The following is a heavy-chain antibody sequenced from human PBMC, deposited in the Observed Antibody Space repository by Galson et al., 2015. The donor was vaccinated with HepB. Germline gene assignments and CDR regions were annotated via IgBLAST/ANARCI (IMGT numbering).Heavy chain of an antibody. CDR2: ISSSSSYI. CDR3: AKYSQGPGGSGYYYPFDS. CDR1: GFTFSSYS. D-gene: IGHD2-15*01. Sequence: SLRLSCAASGFTFSSYSMNWVRQAPGKGLEWVSSISSSSSYIYYADSVKVRFTISRDNAKNSLYLQMSSLSAEDTALSYCAKYSQGPGGSGYYYPFDSWGQGTLVTVSS. V-gene: IGHV3-21*04. J-gene: IGHJ4*02.